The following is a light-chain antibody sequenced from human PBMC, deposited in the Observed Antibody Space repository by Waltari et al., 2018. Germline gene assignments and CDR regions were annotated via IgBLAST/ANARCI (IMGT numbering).Light chain of an antibody. CDR3: QQYYNTPYT. V-gene: IGKV4-1*01. CDR1: QSVLYSSNNKTY. Sequence: DIVMTQSPDSLAVSLGERATINCKSSQSVLYSSNNKTYLAWYQQKPGQPPKLHIYWTSTRESGVPDRFSGSGSGTDFTLTISSLQAEDVAVYYCQQYYNTPYTFGQGTKLEIK. J-gene: IGKJ2*01. CDR2: WTS.